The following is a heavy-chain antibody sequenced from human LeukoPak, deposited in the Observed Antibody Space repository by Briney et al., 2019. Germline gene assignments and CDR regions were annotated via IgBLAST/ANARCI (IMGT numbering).Heavy chain of an antibody. D-gene: IGHD4-11*01. V-gene: IGHV3-53*01. CDR3: AKLTTS. CDR2: IYSGGST. Sequence: GGSLRLSCAASGFTVSSSYMNWVRQAPGKGLEWVSVIYSGGSTYYADSVKGRFTISRDNSNNTLYLQMSSLRAEDTAVYYCAKLTTSWGQGTLVTVSS. CDR1: GFTVSSSY. J-gene: IGHJ4*02.